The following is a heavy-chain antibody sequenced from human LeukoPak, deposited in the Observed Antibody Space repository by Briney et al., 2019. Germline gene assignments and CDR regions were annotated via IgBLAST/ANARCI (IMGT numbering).Heavy chain of an antibody. J-gene: IGHJ4*02. D-gene: IGHD6-19*01. CDR2: ISSSSSYI. CDR3: ARSVMAGFFDY. CDR1: GFTFSSYS. V-gene: IGHV3-21*01. Sequence: GGSLRLSCAASGFTFSSYSMNWVRQAPGKGLEWVSSISSSSSYIYYADSVKGRFTISRDNAKNSLYLQMNSLRAGDTAVYYCARSVMAGFFDYWGQGTLVTVSS.